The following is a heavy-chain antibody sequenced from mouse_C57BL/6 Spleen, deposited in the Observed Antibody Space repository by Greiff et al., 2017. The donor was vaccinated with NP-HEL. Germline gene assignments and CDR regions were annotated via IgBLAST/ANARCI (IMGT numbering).Heavy chain of an antibody. V-gene: IGHV2-5*01. CDR1: GFSLTSYG. CDR3: AKNDDYDVDYAMDY. Sequence: VHLVESGPGLVQPSQSLSITCTVSGFSLTSYGVHWVRQSPGKGLEWLGVIWRGGSTDYNAAFMSRLSITKDNSKSQVFFKMNSLQADDTAIYYCAKNDDYDVDYAMDYWGQGTSVTVSS. D-gene: IGHD2-4*01. J-gene: IGHJ4*01. CDR2: IWRGGST.